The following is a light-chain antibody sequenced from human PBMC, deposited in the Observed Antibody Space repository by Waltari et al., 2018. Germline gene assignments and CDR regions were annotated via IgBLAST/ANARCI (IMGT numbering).Light chain of an antibody. CDR3: GGWDDNLNGWV. J-gene: IGLJ3*02. V-gene: IGLV1-47*01. CDR1: SSNIGNNH. Sequence: QSVMTQPPSTSGTPGQRVIISCSGSSSNIGNNHVYWYQQLPGAAPNLLIYRDNERPSGVPVRFSFSKSGTSASLAISGLRSEDEADYYCGGWDDNLNGWVFGGGTRLTVL. CDR2: RDN.